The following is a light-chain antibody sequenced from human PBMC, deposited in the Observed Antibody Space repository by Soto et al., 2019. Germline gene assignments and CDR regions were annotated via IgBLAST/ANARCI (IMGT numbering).Light chain of an antibody. V-gene: IGLV2-14*03. Sequence: QSVLTQPASVSGSPGQSISISCTGTSSDVGGYNFVSWYQQHPGNAPKLIIHEVLNRPSGVSSRFSGSKSGNTASLTISGLQAEDDAVYYCCSHSARIHWVFGGGTKVTVL. CDR1: SSDVGGYNF. CDR2: EVL. CDR3: CSHSARIHWV. J-gene: IGLJ3*02.